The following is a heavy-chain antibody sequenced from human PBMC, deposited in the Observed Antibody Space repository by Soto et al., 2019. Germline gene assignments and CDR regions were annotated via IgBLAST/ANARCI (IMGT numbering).Heavy chain of an antibody. CDR1: GFAFSSYS. CDR3: ARDLAAAILDY. D-gene: IGHD6-13*01. V-gene: IGHV3-48*01. CDR2: ISSSSSTI. Sequence: EVQLVESGGGLVQPGGSLRLSCAASGFAFSSYSMNWVRQAPGKGLEWVSYISSSSSTIYYADSVKGRFTISRDNAKNSLYLQMNSLRAEDTAVYYSARDLAAAILDYWGQGTLLTVSS. J-gene: IGHJ4*02.